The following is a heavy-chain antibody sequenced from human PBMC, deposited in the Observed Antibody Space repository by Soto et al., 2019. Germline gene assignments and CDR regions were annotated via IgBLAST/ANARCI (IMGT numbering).Heavy chain of an antibody. CDR1: GFTFSRNS. D-gene: IGHD4-17*01. CDR3: ARYDYDNCGGAFDI. Sequence: EVQLVESGGGSVQPGGSLRLSCAASGFTFSRNSMNWVRQAPGKGLEWVSYISSSSSTVYYADSVKARFTISRDNAKNSLFLQMNSLRAEDTAVYYCARYDYDNCGGAFDIWGQGTMVTVSS. V-gene: IGHV3-48*01. CDR2: ISSSSSTV. J-gene: IGHJ3*02.